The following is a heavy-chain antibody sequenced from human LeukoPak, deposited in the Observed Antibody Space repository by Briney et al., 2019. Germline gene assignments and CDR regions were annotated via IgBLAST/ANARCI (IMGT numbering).Heavy chain of an antibody. CDR2: ISSSGSTI. J-gene: IGHJ6*04. CDR3: AELGITMIGGV. V-gene: IGHV3-48*03. Sequence: GGSLRLSCAASGFTFSSYEMNWVREAPGKGLEWVSYISSSGSTIYYADSVKGRFTISRDNAKNSLYLQMDSLRAEDTAVYYCAELGITMIGGVWGKGTTVTISS. D-gene: IGHD3-10*02. CDR1: GFTFSSYE.